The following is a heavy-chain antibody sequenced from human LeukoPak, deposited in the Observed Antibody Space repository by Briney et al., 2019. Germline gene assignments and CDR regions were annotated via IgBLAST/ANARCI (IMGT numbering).Heavy chain of an antibody. CDR2: IIPIIGTT. Sequence: ASVKISCKASGDTFRKYAISWVRQAPGQGLEWMGRIIPIIGTTHYAQRFQGSVTMSADNSTTTAYLDLSSLRSNDTAMYYCLRGLTNFDSWGQGTLVTVSS. J-gene: IGHJ4*02. CDR3: LRGLTNFDS. V-gene: IGHV1-69*04. CDR1: GDTFRKYA. D-gene: IGHD1-14*01.